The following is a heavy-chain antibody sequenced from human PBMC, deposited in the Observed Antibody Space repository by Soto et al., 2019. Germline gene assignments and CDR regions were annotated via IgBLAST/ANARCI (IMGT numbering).Heavy chain of an antibody. Sequence: SETLSLTCSVSGGSVSSDIYYWTWIRQHPGKGPEWIGHIYYSGSTYYNPSLKSRVTISLDMSKNQFSLKLTSVSAADTAVYYCARGYDYDSGGYLFDYWGQGTLVTVS. V-gene: IGHV4-31*03. CDR3: ARGYDYDSGGYLFDY. CDR1: GGSVSSDIYY. CDR2: IYYSGST. J-gene: IGHJ4*02. D-gene: IGHD3-22*01.